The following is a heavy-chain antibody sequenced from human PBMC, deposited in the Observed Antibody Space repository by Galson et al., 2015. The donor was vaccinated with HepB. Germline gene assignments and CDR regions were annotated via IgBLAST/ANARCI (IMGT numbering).Heavy chain of an antibody. CDR2: IWSDGSNQ. CDR1: GFTFSSHG. D-gene: IGHD3-16*01. CDR3: AREGNYGNRRHYMDV. V-gene: IGHV3-33*01. J-gene: IGHJ6*03. Sequence: SLRLSCAASGFTFSSHGKHWVRQAPGKGLEGVAIIWSDGSNQRYVDSVKGRFTISRDNSKNTMSLQMNSLRAEDMAVYYCAREGNYGNRRHYMDVWGKGTTVTVSS.